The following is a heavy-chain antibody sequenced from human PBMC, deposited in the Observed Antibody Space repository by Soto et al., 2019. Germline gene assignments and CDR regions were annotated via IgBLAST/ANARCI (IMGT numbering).Heavy chain of an antibody. Sequence: QVQLVQSGPEVQKPGSSVKVSCKVSGGTFSSHAINWLRQAPGQGLEWMGVIIPVTDTPNNAEKFQGRVTITADKSTTTVYMELSSLTFDDTAVYCCARGNKGPGHYGPGSQGWYGPWGQGTLVTVSS. V-gene: IGHV1-69*06. CDR3: ARGNKGPGHYGPGSQGWYGP. J-gene: IGHJ5*02. CDR2: IIPVTDTP. CDR1: GGTFSSHA. D-gene: IGHD3-10*01.